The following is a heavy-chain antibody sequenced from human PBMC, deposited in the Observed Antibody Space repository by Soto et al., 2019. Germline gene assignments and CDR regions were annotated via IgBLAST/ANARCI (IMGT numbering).Heavy chain of an antibody. V-gene: IGHV3-15*07. J-gene: IGHJ4*02. CDR1: GFTFSNAW. Sequence: GGYLRLSCAASGFTFSNAWMNWVRQAPGRGLEWVARIKSKTDGGTTDYAAPVIGRFTISRDDSKNTLYLQMNSLKTEDTAVYYCTTAPYYDFWSGPDYWGQGT. CDR2: IKSKTDGGTT. D-gene: IGHD3-3*01. CDR3: TTAPYYDFWSGPDY.